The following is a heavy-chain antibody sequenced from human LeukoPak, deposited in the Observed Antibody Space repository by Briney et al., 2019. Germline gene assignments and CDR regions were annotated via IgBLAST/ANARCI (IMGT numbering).Heavy chain of an antibody. V-gene: IGHV3-9*01. Sequence: PGGSLRLSCAASGFTFDDYAMHWVRQAPGKGLEWVSGISWNSGSIGYADSVKGRFTISRDNAKNSLYLQMNSLRAEDTAVYYCAKGYGDYDFWSGYPYYFDYWGQGTLVTVSS. CDR2: ISWNSGSI. CDR3: AKGYGDYDFWSGYPYYFDY. J-gene: IGHJ4*02. CDR1: GFTFDDYA. D-gene: IGHD3-3*01.